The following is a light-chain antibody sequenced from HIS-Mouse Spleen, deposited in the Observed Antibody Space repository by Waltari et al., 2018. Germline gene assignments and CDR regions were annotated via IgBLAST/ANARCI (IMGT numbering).Light chain of an antibody. CDR1: ALPTTY. J-gene: IGLJ2*01. CDR2: EDS. Sequence: SYELTQPPSVSVSPGQTARITCAGYALPTTYAYWYQQKPGQAPVLVIYEDSKRPSGIPERFSGSSSGTMATLTISGAQVEDEADYYCYSTDSSGNHRVFGGGTKLTVL. V-gene: IGLV3-10*01. CDR3: YSTDSSGNHRV.